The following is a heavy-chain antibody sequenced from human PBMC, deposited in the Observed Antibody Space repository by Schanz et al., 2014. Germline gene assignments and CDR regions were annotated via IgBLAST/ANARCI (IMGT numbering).Heavy chain of an antibody. Sequence: VQLEESGGGVVQPGGSLRLSCAASGFTFSTYYMNWVRQAPGKGLEWVSSISSSSSYISYADSVKGRFTISRDNAKNSLYLQRNSLRAEDAAVYYCARPSDSSWYMDVWGKGTTVTVSS. J-gene: IGHJ6*03. CDR2: ISSSSSYI. D-gene: IGHD2-21*02. CDR3: ARPSDSSWYMDV. V-gene: IGHV3-21*02. CDR1: GFTFSTYY.